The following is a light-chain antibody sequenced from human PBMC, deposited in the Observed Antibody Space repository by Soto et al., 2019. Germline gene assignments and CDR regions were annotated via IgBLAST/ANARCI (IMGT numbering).Light chain of an antibody. CDR3: NSMTTSTSTRFV. CDR1: SSDIGTYEY. V-gene: IGLV2-14*01. CDR2: EVN. Sequence: QSALTQPASVSGSPGQSITISCAGSSSDIGTYEYVSWYQQYPGKAPKLMIYEVNYRPSGVSNRFSGSKSGNTASLTISGLQAEDEGDYYRNSMTTSTSTRFVFGTGTKLTVL. J-gene: IGLJ1*01.